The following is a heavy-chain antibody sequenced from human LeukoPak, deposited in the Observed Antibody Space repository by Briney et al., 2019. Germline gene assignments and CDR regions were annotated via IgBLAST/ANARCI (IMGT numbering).Heavy chain of an antibody. D-gene: IGHD4-17*01. CDR1: GFTFSSYD. Sequence: PGGSLRLSCAASGFTFSSYDMYWVRQATGKGLEWVSAIGTAGDTYYPGSVKGRFTISRENAKNSLYLQMNSLRAGDTAVYYCARGGATVTHDWYFDLWGRGTLVTVSS. V-gene: IGHV3-13*01. CDR2: IGTAGDT. J-gene: IGHJ2*01. CDR3: ARGGATVTHDWYFDL.